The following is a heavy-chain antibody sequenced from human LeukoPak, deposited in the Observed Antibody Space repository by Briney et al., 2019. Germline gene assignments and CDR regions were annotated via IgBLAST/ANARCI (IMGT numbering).Heavy chain of an antibody. Sequence: GGSLRLSCAASGFTFGDFAMHWVRQPPGRGPEWVSGISWNSDNIGYVDSVEGRFTISRDNAKNSLYLQMNSLRPEDTALYYCVKSGYFDSSSYYPPIYYWGQGTLVTVSS. CDR3: VKSGYFDSSSYYPPIYY. CDR2: ISWNSDNI. CDR1: GFTFGDFA. V-gene: IGHV3-9*01. D-gene: IGHD3-22*01. J-gene: IGHJ4*02.